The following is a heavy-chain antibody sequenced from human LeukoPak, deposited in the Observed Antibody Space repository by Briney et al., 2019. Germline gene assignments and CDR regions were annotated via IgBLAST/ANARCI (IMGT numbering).Heavy chain of an antibody. D-gene: IGHD3-22*01. CDR2: ISGYNGNT. CDR1: GYTFTNYG. CDR3: ARGLPPRRNYDSSGYYSYYFDY. J-gene: IGHJ4*02. Sequence: ASVKVSCEASGYTFTNYGITWVRQAPGQGLEWMGWISGYNGNTKYAQKFQGRVTMTTDTSTSTVYMDLRSLRSDDTGVYFCARGLPPRRNYDSSGYYSYYFDYWGQGTLVTVSS. V-gene: IGHV1-18*01.